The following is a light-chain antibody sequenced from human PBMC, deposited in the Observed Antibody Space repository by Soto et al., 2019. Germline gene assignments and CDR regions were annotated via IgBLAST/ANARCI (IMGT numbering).Light chain of an antibody. CDR1: SSDVGGYNY. V-gene: IGLV2-8*01. Sequence: QSALTQPPSAAGSPGQSVTISCTGTSSDVGGYNYVSWYQQHLGKAPKLMIYEVSERPSGVPDRFSGSKSSNTASLTVSGLQAEDEAEYYCSSYAGSNNFVFGTGTQLTVL. J-gene: IGLJ1*01. CDR3: SSYAGSNNFV. CDR2: EVS.